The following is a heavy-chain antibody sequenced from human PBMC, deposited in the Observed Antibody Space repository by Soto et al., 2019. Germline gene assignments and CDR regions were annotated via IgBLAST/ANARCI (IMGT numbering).Heavy chain of an antibody. V-gene: IGHV4-59*11. CDR3: ARDGREASGMDV. D-gene: IGHD1-26*01. J-gene: IGHJ6*02. CDR1: GGSISSHY. CDR2: IYYRGST. Sequence: SETLSLTCTVSGGSISSHYWSWVRQAPGKGLEWIGHIYYRGSTTYNPSLRSRSTISVDTSNDQFSLKLNSVTTADTAVYYCARDGREASGMDVWGQGTKVTVSS.